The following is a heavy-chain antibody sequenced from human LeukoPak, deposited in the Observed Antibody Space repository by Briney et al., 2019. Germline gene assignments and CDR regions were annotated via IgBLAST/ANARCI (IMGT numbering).Heavy chain of an antibody. J-gene: IGHJ4*02. Sequence: GGSLRLSCAASGFTFSSYEMNWVRQAPGKGLEWVSYISSSGSTIYYADSVKGRFTISRDNAKNSLYLQMNSLRAEDTAVYYCARGDFDWLLSAFDYWGQGTLVTVSS. CDR2: ISSSGSTI. CDR3: ARGDFDWLLSAFDY. V-gene: IGHV3-48*03. CDR1: GFTFSSYE. D-gene: IGHD3-9*01.